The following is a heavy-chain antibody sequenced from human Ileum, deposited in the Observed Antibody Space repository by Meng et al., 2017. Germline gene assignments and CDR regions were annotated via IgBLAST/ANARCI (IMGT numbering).Heavy chain of an antibody. D-gene: IGHD6-13*01. CDR3: ARYSRSTCFDI. CDR2: INGDGTNT. CDR1: GFSLRTYW. J-gene: IGHJ3*02. V-gene: IGHV3-74*03. Sequence: WGSLRLSCVGSGFSLRTYWLHWFRQVPGKGMVWVSNINGDGTNTKYADSVKVRFIISGDNAKNTLYLQMNSLRAEDTAVYYCARYSRSTCFDIWGQGTMVTVSS.